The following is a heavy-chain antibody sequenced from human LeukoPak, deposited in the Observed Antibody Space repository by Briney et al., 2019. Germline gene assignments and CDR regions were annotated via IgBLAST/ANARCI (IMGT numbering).Heavy chain of an antibody. CDR1: GYTFTGYY. J-gene: IGHJ3*02. V-gene: IGHV1-2*02. CDR2: INPNSGGT. CDR3: ARDASRARGGYSPKSAYDI. Sequence: ASVKVSCKASGYTFTGYYMHWVRQAPGQGLEWMGWINPNSGGTNYAQKFQGRVTMTRDTSISTAYMELSRLRSDDTAVYCCARDASRARGGYSPKSAYDIWGQGTMVTVSS. D-gene: IGHD3-22*01.